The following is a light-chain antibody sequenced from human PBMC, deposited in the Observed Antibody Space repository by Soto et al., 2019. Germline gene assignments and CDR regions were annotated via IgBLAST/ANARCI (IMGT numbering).Light chain of an antibody. J-gene: IGLJ3*02. CDR2: EVS. Sequence: QSALTQPASVSGSPGQSITISCTGTSSDIGGYKYVSWYQQYPGKAPKLIIFEVSNRPSGVSNRFSGSNSGNTASLTISGLQAEDEADYYCTSYSRYSVLVFGGGTKSPS. V-gene: IGLV2-14*01. CDR3: TSYSRYSVLV. CDR1: SSDIGGYKY.